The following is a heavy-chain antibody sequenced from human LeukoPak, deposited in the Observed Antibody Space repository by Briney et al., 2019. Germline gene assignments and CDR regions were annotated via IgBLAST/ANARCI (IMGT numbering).Heavy chain of an antibody. Sequence: GGSLRLSCAASGFTFSSYSMNWVRQAPGKGLEWVSSISSSSYIYYADSVKGRFTISRDNAKNSLYLQMNSLRAEDTAVYYCARGPPPYGGNYRFEYWGQGTLVTVSS. CDR3: ARGPPPYGGNYRFEY. J-gene: IGHJ4*02. CDR1: GFTFSSYS. D-gene: IGHD4-23*01. V-gene: IGHV3-21*01. CDR2: ISSSSYI.